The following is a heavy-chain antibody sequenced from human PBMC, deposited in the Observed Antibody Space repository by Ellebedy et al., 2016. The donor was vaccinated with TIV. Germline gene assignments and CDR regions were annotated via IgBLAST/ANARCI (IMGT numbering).Heavy chain of an antibody. CDR2: IIPIFGTA. D-gene: IGHD6-13*01. V-gene: IGHV1-69*13. J-gene: IGHJ4*02. CDR1: GGIFSSHG. Sequence: SVKVSCKASGGIFSSHGIRWVRQAPGQGLEWMGGIIPIFGTANYAQKFQGRLTIIADESTSTAYMDLNSLRSEDTAVYYCARVGFYSSSWQYYFDSWGQGTLVTVSS. CDR3: ARVGFYSSSWQYYFDS.